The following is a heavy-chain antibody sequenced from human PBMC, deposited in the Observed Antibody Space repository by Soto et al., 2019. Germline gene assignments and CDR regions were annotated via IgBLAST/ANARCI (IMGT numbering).Heavy chain of an antibody. CDR3: ATGRGYSGYDSFDY. CDR1: GYTLTELS. J-gene: IGHJ4*02. D-gene: IGHD5-12*01. CDR2: FDPEDGET. Sequence: ASVKVSCKVSGYTLTELSMHWVRQAPGKGLEWMGGFDPEDGETIYAQKFQGRVTMTEDTSTDTAYMELSSLRSEDTAVYYCATGRGYSGYDSFDYWGQGTLVTVSS. V-gene: IGHV1-24*01.